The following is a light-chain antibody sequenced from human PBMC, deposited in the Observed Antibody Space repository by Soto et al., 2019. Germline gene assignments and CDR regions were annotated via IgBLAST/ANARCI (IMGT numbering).Light chain of an antibody. CDR2: EVT. CDR3: CSYAGSSTHMV. J-gene: IGLJ2*01. V-gene: IGLV2-23*02. Sequence: QSALTQPASVSGSPGQSITISCTGTSSDVGSYNLVAWYQQHPNKAPKLMIYEVTKRPSGVSNRFSGSKSGNTASLTISGLQSEDEADYYCCSYAGSSTHMVFGGGTKLTVL. CDR1: SSDVGSYNL.